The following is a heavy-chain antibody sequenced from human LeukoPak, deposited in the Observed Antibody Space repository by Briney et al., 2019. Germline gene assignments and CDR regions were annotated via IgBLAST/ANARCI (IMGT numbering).Heavy chain of an antibody. CDR3: ARVMWFGELVFYYMDV. V-gene: IGHV4-39*07. D-gene: IGHD3-10*01. CDR1: GGSISTSSYY. J-gene: IGHJ6*03. Sequence: SETLSLTCTVSGGSISTSSYYWGWVRQPPGKGLEWIGNIFYSGSTYYSPSLKSRVTISLDTCRNQFSLKLNSVTAADTAVYYCARVMWFGELVFYYMDVWGKGTTVTVSS. CDR2: IFYSGST.